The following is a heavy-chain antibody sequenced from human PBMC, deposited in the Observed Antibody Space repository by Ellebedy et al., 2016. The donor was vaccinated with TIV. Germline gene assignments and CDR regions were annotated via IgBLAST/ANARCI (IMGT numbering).Heavy chain of an antibody. CDR3: AGGIGVAGTSLGY. Sequence: GESLKISCVASGFTITYSWMHWVRQAPGKGLVWVSSISSDGRTTRYADSVKGRFTISRDNSKNTLYLQMNSLRAEDTAVYYCAGGIGVAGTSLGYWGQGTLVTVSS. D-gene: IGHD6-19*01. CDR1: GFTITYSW. V-gene: IGHV3-74*01. J-gene: IGHJ4*02. CDR2: ISSDGRTT.